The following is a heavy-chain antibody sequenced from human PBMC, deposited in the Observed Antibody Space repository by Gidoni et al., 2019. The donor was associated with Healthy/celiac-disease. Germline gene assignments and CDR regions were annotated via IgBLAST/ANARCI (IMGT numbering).Heavy chain of an antibody. Sequence: QVQLVESGGGVVQPGRSLRLSCAAPGFTFSSYAMHWFRQAPGKGLEWVAVISYDGSNKYYADSVKGRFTISRDNSKNTLYLQMNSLRAEDTAVYYCAREDDYGDQGAFDIWGQGTMVTVSS. CDR3: AREDDYGDQGAFDI. V-gene: IGHV3-30-3*01. CDR1: GFTFSSYA. CDR2: ISYDGSNK. J-gene: IGHJ3*02. D-gene: IGHD4-17*01.